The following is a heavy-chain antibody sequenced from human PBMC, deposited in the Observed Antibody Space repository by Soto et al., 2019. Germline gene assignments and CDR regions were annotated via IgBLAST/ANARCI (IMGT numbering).Heavy chain of an antibody. Sequence: QVELVQSGAEVKKPGGSVKVSCKASGYTFTSYEVNWVRQATGQGLEWMGWMNPNSDNTGYAQKFQGRVTMTRNTSISTAYMELSSLRSEDTAVYYCARERSGTPDYWGQGTLVTVSS. D-gene: IGHD1-1*01. CDR1: GYTFTSYE. J-gene: IGHJ4*02. CDR2: MNPNSDNT. V-gene: IGHV1-8*01. CDR3: ARERSGTPDY.